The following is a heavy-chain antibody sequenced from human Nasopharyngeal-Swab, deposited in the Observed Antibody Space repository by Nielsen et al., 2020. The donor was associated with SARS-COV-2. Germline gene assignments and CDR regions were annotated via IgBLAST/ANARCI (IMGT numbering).Heavy chain of an antibody. CDR3: ARDDGQLGDS. Sequence: GESLKISCAASGFTFSSSAMGWVRQAPGKGLEWVSIITVGSDGTYYADSVKGRFNISRDNSKSTLYLQMNSLRPEDTAVYYCARDDGQLGDSWGQGTLVTVSS. V-gene: IGHV3-23*01. J-gene: IGHJ4*02. D-gene: IGHD6-6*01. CDR2: ITVGSDGT. CDR1: GFTFSSSA.